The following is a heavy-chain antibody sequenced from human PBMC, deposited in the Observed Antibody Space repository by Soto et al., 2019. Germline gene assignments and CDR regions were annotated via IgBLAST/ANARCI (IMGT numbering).Heavy chain of an antibody. J-gene: IGHJ4*02. Sequence: QVQLVQSGAEVKKPGSSVKVSCKASGGTFSSYAISWVRQAPGQGLEWMGGIIPIFGTANYAQKFQGRVTITADESTSTAYMELSSLRSEDTAVYYCARDRLADCSGGSCYSGSTSFDYWGQGTLVTVSS. CDR3: ARDRLADCSGGSCYSGSTSFDY. V-gene: IGHV1-69*12. CDR1: GGTFSSYA. D-gene: IGHD2-15*01. CDR2: IIPIFGTA.